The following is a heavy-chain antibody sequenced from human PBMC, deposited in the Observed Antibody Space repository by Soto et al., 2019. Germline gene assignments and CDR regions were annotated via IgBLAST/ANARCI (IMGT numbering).Heavy chain of an antibody. CDR2: IIPIFGTA. CDR1: GGTFSSYA. D-gene: IGHD1-26*01. J-gene: IGHJ5*02. V-gene: IGHV1-69*06. Sequence: QVQLVQSGAEVKKPGSSVKVSCKASGGTFSSYAISWVRQAPGQGLEWMGGIIPIFGTANYAQKFQGRVTITADKSTSTAYRELSSLRSEDTAVYYCAREGDSGSYHNWFDPWGQGTLVTVSS. CDR3: AREGDSGSYHNWFDP.